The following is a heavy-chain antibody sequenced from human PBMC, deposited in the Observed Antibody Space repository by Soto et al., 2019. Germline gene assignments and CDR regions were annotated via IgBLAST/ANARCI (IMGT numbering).Heavy chain of an antibody. J-gene: IGHJ4*01. V-gene: IGHV3-30-3*01. Sequence: PGGSLRLSSAASGFTFSIYAVHWVRQAPGKGLEWVAVISYDGSNKYYADSVKGRFTISRDNSKNTLYLQMNSLRAEDTAVYYCARQRVAAFPRVLYYWGRGT. CDR3: ARQRVAAFPRVLYY. D-gene: IGHD2-15*01. CDR1: GFTFSIYA. CDR2: ISYDGSNK.